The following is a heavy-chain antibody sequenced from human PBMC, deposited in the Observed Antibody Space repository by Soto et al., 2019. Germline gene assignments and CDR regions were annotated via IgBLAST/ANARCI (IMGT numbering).Heavy chain of an antibody. Sequence: GGSLRLSCVASGFIFSSYGIHWVRQAPGKGLEWVAVISYDGSNREYADSVKGRFTISRDNSKNTVYLQMNSLRAEDTAVYSCAKSSYHSAYFDFWGQGTLVTVSS. CDR2: ISYDGSNR. CDR3: AKSSYHSAYFDF. V-gene: IGHV3-30*18. J-gene: IGHJ4*02. CDR1: GFIFSSYG. D-gene: IGHD1-26*01.